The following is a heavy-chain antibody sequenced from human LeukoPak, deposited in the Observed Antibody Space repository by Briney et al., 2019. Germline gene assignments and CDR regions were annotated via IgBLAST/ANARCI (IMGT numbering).Heavy chain of an antibody. D-gene: IGHD6-19*01. J-gene: IGHJ3*02. V-gene: IGHV3-74*01. Sequence: GGSLRLSCAASGFTFSSYWMHWVRQAPGKGLVWVSRINSDGSSTSYADSVKGRFTISRDNAKNTLYLQMNSLRAEDTAVYYCAREVAVPAFDIWGQGTMVTVFS. CDR1: GFTFSSYW. CDR2: INSDGSST. CDR3: AREVAVPAFDI.